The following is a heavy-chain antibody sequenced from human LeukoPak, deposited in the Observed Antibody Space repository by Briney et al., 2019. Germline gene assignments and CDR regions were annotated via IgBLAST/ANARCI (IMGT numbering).Heavy chain of an antibody. Sequence: ASVKVSCKASGYTFTSYYMHWARQAPGQGLEGMGGIIPIFGTANYAQKFQGRVTITADESTSTAYMELSSLRSEDTAVYYCARDGAAVAIDVPAFDIWGQGTMVTVSS. CDR2: IIPIFGTA. CDR3: ARDGAAVAIDVPAFDI. D-gene: IGHD5-12*01. CDR1: GYTFTSYY. V-gene: IGHV1-69*13. J-gene: IGHJ3*02.